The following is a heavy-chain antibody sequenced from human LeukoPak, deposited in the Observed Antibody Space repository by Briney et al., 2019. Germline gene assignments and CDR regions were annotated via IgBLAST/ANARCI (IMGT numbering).Heavy chain of an antibody. D-gene: IGHD2-2*02. V-gene: IGHV3-30*02. J-gene: IGHJ4*02. CDR2: IRYVGRNK. Sequence: GALRPSCASPGFTFSSYGMHWVRQAPGRGLEWVAFIRYVGRNKYYADSVKGRFTNSRDTSKNTLYLQMHSLRAEDTAVYYCARFCSEDYTKYYFDYWGQGTLVTVSS. CDR1: GFTFSSYG. CDR3: ARFCSEDYTKYYFDY.